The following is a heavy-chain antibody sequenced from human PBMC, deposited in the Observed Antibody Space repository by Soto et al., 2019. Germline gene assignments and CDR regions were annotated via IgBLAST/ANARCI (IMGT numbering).Heavy chain of an antibody. J-gene: IGHJ4*02. CDR1: GFSLSTSGVG. V-gene: IGHV2-5*02. D-gene: IGHD6-19*01. Sequence: QITLKESGPTLVKPTQPLTLTCTFSGFSLSTSGVGVGWIRQPPGKALEWLALIYWDDDKRYSPSLKSRLTITKDTSKNQVVLTMTNMDPVDTATYYCAHAGYSSGWYWGFDFDYWGQGTLVTVSS. CDR3: AHAGYSSGWYWGFDFDY. CDR2: IYWDDDK.